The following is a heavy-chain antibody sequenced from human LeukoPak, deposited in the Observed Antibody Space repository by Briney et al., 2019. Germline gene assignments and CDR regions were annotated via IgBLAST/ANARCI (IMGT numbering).Heavy chain of an antibody. V-gene: IGHV3-33*06. CDR3: AKDYYDFWSGPMDV. J-gene: IGHJ6*04. CDR2: IWYDGSNK. D-gene: IGHD3-3*01. Sequence: PGRSLRLSCAASGFTFSSYGMHWVPQAPGKGLEGVAVIWYDGSNKYYADSVKGRFTISRDNSKNTLYLQMNSLRAEDTAVYYCAKDYYDFWSGPMDVWGKGTTVTVSS. CDR1: GFTFSSYG.